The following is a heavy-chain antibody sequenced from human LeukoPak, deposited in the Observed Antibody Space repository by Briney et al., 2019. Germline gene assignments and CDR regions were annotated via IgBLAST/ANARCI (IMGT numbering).Heavy chain of an antibody. CDR2: IYYSGST. V-gene: IGHV4-59*01. CDR3: ARGLVAGAIDY. D-gene: IGHD6-19*01. J-gene: IGHJ4*02. CDR1: GGSISSYY. Sequence: SETLSLTCTVSGGSISSYYWSWIRQPPGKVLEWIGYIYYSGSTNYNPSLKSRVTISVDTSKNQFSLKLSSVTAADTAVYYCARGLVAGAIDYWGQGTLVTVSS.